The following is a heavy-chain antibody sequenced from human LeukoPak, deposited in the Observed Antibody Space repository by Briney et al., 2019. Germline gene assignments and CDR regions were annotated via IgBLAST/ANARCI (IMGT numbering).Heavy chain of an antibody. D-gene: IGHD1-26*01. CDR1: GFTFSIIA. CDR2: INGGGGST. CDR3: AKDVTGTYSGDF. Sequence: PGGSLRLSCAASGFTFSIIAMSWVRQAPGKGLEWVSTINGGGGSTDYADSVKGRFTISRDNSKNTLYLQMNSLRAEDTAVYYCAKDVTGTYSGDFWGQGTLVTVSS. J-gene: IGHJ4*02. V-gene: IGHV3-23*01.